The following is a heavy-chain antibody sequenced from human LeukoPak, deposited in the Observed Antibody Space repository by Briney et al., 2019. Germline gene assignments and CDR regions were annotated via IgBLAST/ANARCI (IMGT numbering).Heavy chain of an antibody. J-gene: IGHJ5*02. CDR3: ARKGYSYGYYWFDP. Sequence: GESLKISCKASGNSITTYWIGWVRQKPGKGLEWMGLIFPGDSDTKYSPSFQGQVTVSADKSISTAYLQWGSLKASDTAMYYCARKGYSYGYYWFDPWGQGTLVTVSS. D-gene: IGHD5-18*01. CDR2: IFPGDSDT. CDR1: GNSITTYW. V-gene: IGHV5-51*01.